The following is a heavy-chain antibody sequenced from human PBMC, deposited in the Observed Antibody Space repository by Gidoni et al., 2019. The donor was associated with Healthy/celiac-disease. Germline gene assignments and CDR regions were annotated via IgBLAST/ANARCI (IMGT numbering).Heavy chain of an antibody. CDR3: ARDPDCSGGSCQGHNWFDP. CDR1: GCSISSSIYY. CDR2: IYYSGST. Sequence: QLQLQESGPGLVQPSETLSLTCTVSGCSISSSIYYWGWIRQPPGKGLEWIGSIYYSGSTYYNPSLKSRVTISVDTSKNQFSLKLSAVTAADTAVYYCARDPDCSGGSCQGHNWFDPWGQGTLVTVSS. D-gene: IGHD2-15*01. J-gene: IGHJ5*02. V-gene: IGHV4-39*07.